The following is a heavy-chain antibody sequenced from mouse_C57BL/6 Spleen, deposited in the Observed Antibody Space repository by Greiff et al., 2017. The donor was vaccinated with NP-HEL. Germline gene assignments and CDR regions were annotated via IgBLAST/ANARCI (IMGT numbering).Heavy chain of an antibody. J-gene: IGHJ2*01. CDR2: IYPRSGNT. D-gene: IGHD3-3*01. CDR3: AREGPDKEGYFDY. Sequence: VKLMESGAELARPGASVKLSCKASGYTFTSYGISWVKQRTGQGLEWIGEIYPRSGNTYYNEKFKGKATLTADKSSSTAYMELRSLTSEDSAVYFCAREGPDKEGYFDYWGQGTTLTVSS. CDR1: GYTFTSYG. V-gene: IGHV1-81*01.